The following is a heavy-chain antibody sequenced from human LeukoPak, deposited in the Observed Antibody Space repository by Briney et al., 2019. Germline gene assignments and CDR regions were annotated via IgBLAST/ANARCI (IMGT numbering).Heavy chain of an antibody. Sequence: PGGSPRLSCTTSGFTFGDYAMNWFRQAPEKGLEWVGIIRSKAYGETTDYAASVKGRFTVSRDDSKSIAYLQMSSLKTDDTAVYYCSHSRFGAAYFAYWGQGTLVTVSS. CDR1: GFTFGDYA. D-gene: IGHD3-16*01. J-gene: IGHJ4*02. CDR3: SHSRFGAAYFAY. CDR2: IRSKAYGETT. V-gene: IGHV3-49*03.